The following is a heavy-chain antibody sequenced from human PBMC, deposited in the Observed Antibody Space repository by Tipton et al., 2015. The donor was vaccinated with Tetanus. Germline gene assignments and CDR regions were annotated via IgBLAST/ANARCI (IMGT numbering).Heavy chain of an antibody. CDR3: AREADCSGGSCFSGDFDT. V-gene: IGHV3-33*01. J-gene: IGHJ4*02. D-gene: IGHD2-15*01. CDR1: GFIFSSYG. CDR2: SWYDGTDK. Sequence: SLRLSCAASGFIFSSYGIHWVRQAPGKGLEWLAVSWYDGTDKYYADSVKGRFTISRDNYKNTLYLQMNSLRAEDTALYYCAREADCSGGSCFSGDFDTWGQGTQVTVSS.